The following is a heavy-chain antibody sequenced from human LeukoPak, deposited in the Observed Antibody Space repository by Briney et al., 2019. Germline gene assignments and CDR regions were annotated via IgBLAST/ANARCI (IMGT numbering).Heavy chain of an antibody. J-gene: IGHJ4*02. CDR2: IHFSGTI. D-gene: IGHD5-18*01. CDR1: GASISCTDYY. Sequence: PSETLSLTCTVSGASISCTDYYWTWTRHHPGEGLEWLGFIHFSGTIYYNPSLRSRLIISSDTAKNQMSLKLSSMTAADTAVYYCAAGGDTAKGGTYWGQGTQVTVSS. CDR3: AAGGDTAKGGTY. V-gene: IGHV4-31*03.